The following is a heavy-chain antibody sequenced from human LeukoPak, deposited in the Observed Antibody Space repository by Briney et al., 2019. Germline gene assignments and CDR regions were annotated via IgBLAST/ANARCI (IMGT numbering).Heavy chain of an antibody. V-gene: IGHV3-48*01. CDR3: ARRGVRAAAGTVWFDP. D-gene: IGHD6-13*01. Sequence: GGSLRLSCAASGFTFSSYAMSWVRQAPGKGLEWVSYISSSSSTIYYADSVKGRFTISRDNAKNSLYLQMNSLRAEDTAVYYCARRGVRAAAGTVWFDPWGQGTLVTVSS. J-gene: IGHJ5*02. CDR2: ISSSSSTI. CDR1: GFTFSSYA.